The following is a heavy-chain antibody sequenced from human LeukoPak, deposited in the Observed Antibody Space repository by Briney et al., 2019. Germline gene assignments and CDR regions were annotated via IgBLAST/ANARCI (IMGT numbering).Heavy chain of an antibody. CDR1: GYTFTVNF. D-gene: IGHD5-18*01. Sequence: ASVKLSCKTSGYTFTVNFMYWVRQAPGQGLEWMGWINPNSGGTNYAPKFQGRVTMTRDTSITTAYMELSRLTSDDSAVYYCARGGGYSYGPVSIWGQGTIITVSS. J-gene: IGHJ3*02. CDR3: ARGGGYSYGPVSI. CDR2: INPNSGGT. V-gene: IGHV1-2*02.